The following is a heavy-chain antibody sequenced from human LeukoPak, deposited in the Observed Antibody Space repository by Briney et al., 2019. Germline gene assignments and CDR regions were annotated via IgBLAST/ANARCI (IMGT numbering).Heavy chain of an antibody. J-gene: IGHJ2*01. CDR1: GGSISSHY. V-gene: IGHV4-59*11. Sequence: SETLSLTCTVSGGSISSHYWSWIRQPPGKGLEWIGYIYYSGSTNYNPSLKSRDTISVDTSKNQFSLNLSSVTAADSAVYYCARVGSDWYFDLWGRGTLVTVSS. D-gene: IGHD6-25*01. CDR3: ARVGSDWYFDL. CDR2: IYYSGST.